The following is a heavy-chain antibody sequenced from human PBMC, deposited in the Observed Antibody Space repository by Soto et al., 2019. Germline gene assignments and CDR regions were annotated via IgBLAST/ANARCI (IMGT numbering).Heavy chain of an antibody. CDR2: IFHSGSA. CDR1: GASISSSAYY. D-gene: IGHD3-10*02. CDR3: ARYTFGHDREYHYAMDV. J-gene: IGHJ6*02. V-gene: IGHV4-30-4*01. Sequence: SETLSLTCTVSGASISSSAYYWRWVRQPPGKGLEWIGYIFHSGSAYYNPSLKSRVTISVDTSKNQFSLKLTSVTAADTAVFYCARYTFGHDREYHYAMDVWGQGTTVTVSS.